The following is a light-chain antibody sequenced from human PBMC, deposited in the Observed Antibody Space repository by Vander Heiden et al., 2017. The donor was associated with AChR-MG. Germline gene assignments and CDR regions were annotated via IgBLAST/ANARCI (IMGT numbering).Light chain of an antibody. J-gene: IGLJ2*01. V-gene: IGLV3-21*02. CDR1: NIGRQS. Sequence: SAVLTQPPSVSVAPGQTARITCGGHNIGRQSVHWYQQKPGQAPMLVIFDDSDRAPGIPERISGSKTGNTATLTISRVEAGDEADYYCHIWDSSSDHGLFGGGTKLTAL. CDR3: HIWDSSSDHGL. CDR2: DDS.